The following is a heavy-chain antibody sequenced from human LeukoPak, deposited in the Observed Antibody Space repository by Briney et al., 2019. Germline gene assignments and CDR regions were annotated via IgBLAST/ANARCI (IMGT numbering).Heavy chain of an antibody. V-gene: IGHV3-23*01. J-gene: IGHJ6*02. CDR2: VSGSGGGT. CDR3: ARDLCSSTSCYRYYYYYGMDV. D-gene: IGHD2-2*01. Sequence: GGSLRLSCAASGFTFSSYAMSWVRQAPGKGLEWVSTVSGSGGGTYYADSVKGRFTISRDNSKNTLYLQMNSLRAEDTAVYYCARDLCSSTSCYRYYYYYGMDVWGQGTTVTVSS. CDR1: GFTFSSYA.